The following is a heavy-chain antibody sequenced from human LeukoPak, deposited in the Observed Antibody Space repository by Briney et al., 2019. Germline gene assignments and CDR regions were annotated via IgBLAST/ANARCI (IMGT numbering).Heavy chain of an antibody. CDR2: ISVYNGDT. CDR3: ARHGIAVVDY. J-gene: IGHJ4*02. D-gene: IGHD6-19*01. V-gene: IGHV1-18*01. CDR1: GYTLTELS. Sequence: ASVKVSCKVSGYTLTELSMHWVRQAPGQGLEWMGWISVYNGDTNYAQKFQGRVTMTTDTSTSTAYMELRSLRSDDTAVYYCARHGIAVVDYWGQGTLVTVSS.